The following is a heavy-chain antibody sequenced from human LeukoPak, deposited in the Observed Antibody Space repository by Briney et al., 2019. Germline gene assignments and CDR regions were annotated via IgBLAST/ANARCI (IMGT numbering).Heavy chain of an antibody. CDR1: GFTFSSYS. Sequence: GGSLRLSCAASGFTFSSYSMNWVRQAPGKGLEWVSSISSSSSYIYYADSVKGRFTISRDNAKNSLYLQMNSLRAADTAVYYCGGGGRRDGYNGAFDIWGQGTMVTVSS. CDR2: ISSSSSYI. CDR3: GGGGRRDGYNGAFDI. D-gene: IGHD5-24*01. V-gene: IGHV3-21*04. J-gene: IGHJ3*02.